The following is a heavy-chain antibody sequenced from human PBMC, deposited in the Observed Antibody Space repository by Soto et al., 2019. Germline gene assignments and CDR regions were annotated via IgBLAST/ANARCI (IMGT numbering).Heavy chain of an antibody. CDR1: GYTFTGYY. D-gene: IGHD2-15*01. CDR3: ARDPAGDDIVVVVAAHYYGMDV. V-gene: IGHV1-2*02. J-gene: IGHJ6*02. CDR2: INPNSGGT. Sequence: QVQLVQSGAEVKKPGASVKVSCKASGYTFTGYYMHWVRQAPGQGLEWMGWINPNSGGTNYAQKFQSRVTMTSDTSISTAYMELSRLGSDDTAVYYCARDPAGDDIVVVVAAHYYGMDVWGQGTTVTVSS.